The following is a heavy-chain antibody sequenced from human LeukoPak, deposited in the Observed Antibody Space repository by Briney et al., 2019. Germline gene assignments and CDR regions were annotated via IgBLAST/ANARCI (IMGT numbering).Heavy chain of an antibody. CDR2: ISYDGSNK. CDR3: AKDEIGAVAGLIDY. CDR1: GFTFSSYG. D-gene: IGHD6-19*01. V-gene: IGHV3-30*18. J-gene: IGHJ4*02. Sequence: PGRSLRLSCAASGFTFSSYGMYWVRQAPGKGLEWVALISYDGSNKYYADSVKGRFTFSRDNSKNTLYLQMNSLRAEDTAVYYCAKDEIGAVAGLIDYWGQGTLVTVSS.